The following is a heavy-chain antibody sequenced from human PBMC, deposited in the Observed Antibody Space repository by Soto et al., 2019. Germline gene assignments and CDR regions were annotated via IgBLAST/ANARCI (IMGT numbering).Heavy chain of an antibody. D-gene: IGHD4-17*01. V-gene: IGHV3-23*01. Sequence: EVQLLEAGGGLVQPGGSLRLSCAASGFSFTNYGMSWVRQAPGKGLEWLSAIIGNGDTAYYADSVSGRFTISRDNSKNTLYLQLDDLGAEDTAIYYCAKDYDYGDSLPFDYWGQGTLVTVSS. CDR1: GFSFTNYG. CDR2: IIGNGDTA. J-gene: IGHJ4*02. CDR3: AKDYDYGDSLPFDY.